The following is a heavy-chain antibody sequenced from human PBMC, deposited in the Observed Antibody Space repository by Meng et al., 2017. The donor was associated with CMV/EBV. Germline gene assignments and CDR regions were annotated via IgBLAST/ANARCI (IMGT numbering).Heavy chain of an antibody. CDR1: GCTFSSYS. Sequence: GESLKISCAASGCTFSSYSMNWVRQAPGKGLEWVSYISSSGSTIYYADSVKGRFTISRDNAKNSLYLQMNSLRAEDTAVYYCARGSWDYAFWSGQNGDYWGQGTLVTVSS. V-gene: IGHV3-48*04. CDR3: ARGSWDYAFWSGQNGDY. D-gene: IGHD3-3*01. J-gene: IGHJ4*02. CDR2: ISSSGSTI.